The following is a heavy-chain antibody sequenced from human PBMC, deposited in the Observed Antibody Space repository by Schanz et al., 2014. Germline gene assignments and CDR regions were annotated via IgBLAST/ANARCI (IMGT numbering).Heavy chain of an antibody. CDR1: GFTVNTNY. V-gene: IGHV3-53*01. CDR3: ARDGGRDGYNLAXXV. CDR2: MYINSGST. J-gene: IGHJ3*01. D-gene: IGHD5-12*01. Sequence: EVQLVEAGGGLIQPGGSLRLSCAVSGFTVNTNYMSWVRQAPGKGLEWISSMYINSGSTQYADSVKGRFIISRDSSKXXLFLQMNSLRAEDXAXYFCARDGGRDGYNLAXXVWGQGTLXXVSS.